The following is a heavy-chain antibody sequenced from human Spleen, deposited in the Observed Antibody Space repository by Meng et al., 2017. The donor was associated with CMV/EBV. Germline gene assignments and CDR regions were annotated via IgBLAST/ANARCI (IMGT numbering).Heavy chain of an antibody. D-gene: IGHD2-2*02. V-gene: IGHV3-23*01. CDR2: ISGNGAST. Sequence: GGSLRLSCAASGFTFSNYAMSWVRQAPGKGLEWVSTISGNGASTYYADSVKGRLTISRDNSKSTLYLQMNSLLAEDTAIYYCSKVDIVVVPAAILIISEYFHHWGQGTLVTVSS. CDR3: SKVDIVVVPAAILIISEYFHH. CDR1: GFTFSNYA. J-gene: IGHJ1*01.